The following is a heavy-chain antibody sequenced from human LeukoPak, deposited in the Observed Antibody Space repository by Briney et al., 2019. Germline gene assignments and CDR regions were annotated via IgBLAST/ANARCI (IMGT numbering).Heavy chain of an antibody. V-gene: IGHV3-11*01. CDR1: GFIFSDYY. J-gene: IGHJ4*02. CDR3: AREPYYDSSGYYYFDY. Sequence: GGSLRLSCAASGFIFSDYYMSWIRQAPGKGLEWVSYISSGGSSIYYADSVKGRFTISRDNAKNSLYLQMNSLRAEDTAVYYCAREPYYDSSGYYYFDYWGQGTLVTVSS. CDR2: ISSGGSSI. D-gene: IGHD3-22*01.